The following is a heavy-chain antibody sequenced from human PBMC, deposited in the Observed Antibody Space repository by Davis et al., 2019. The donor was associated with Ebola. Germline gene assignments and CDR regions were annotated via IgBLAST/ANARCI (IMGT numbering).Heavy chain of an antibody. V-gene: IGHV3-21*04. D-gene: IGHD6-13*01. CDR1: AFTFSTYT. Sequence: PGGSLRLSCAASAFTFSTYTMNWVRQAPGKGLEWVSSITSNGYIYYADSVKGRFTISRDNSRNIVYLQMNSLRAEDTAVYYCAKKGIAEVGALDIWGQGTMVSVSS. CDR2: ITSNGYI. J-gene: IGHJ3*02. CDR3: AKKGIAEVGALDI.